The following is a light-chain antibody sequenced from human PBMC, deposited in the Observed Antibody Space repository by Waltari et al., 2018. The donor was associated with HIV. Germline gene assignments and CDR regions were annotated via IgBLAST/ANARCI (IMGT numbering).Light chain of an antibody. CDR1: QSISSS. V-gene: IGKV1-5*03. CDR2: KAS. Sequence: DIQMTQSPSTLSASVGDTVRITCRASQSISSSLAWYQQKPGKVPKLLIYKASTLESGVPSRFSGSGSGTQFTLTISSLQPDDFATYYCQQYGRSRTFGQGTKVDIK. CDR3: QQYGRSRT. J-gene: IGKJ1*01.